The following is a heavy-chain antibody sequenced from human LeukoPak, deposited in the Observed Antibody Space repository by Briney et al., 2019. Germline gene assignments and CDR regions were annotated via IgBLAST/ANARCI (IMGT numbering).Heavy chain of an antibody. CDR1: GYSISSGYY. CDR2: IYHSGST. Sequence: SETLSLTCAVSGYSISSGYYWGWIRQPPGKGLEWIGSIYHSGSTYYNPSLKSRVTISVDTSKNQFSLKLSSVTAADTAVYYCARHKQVPEFDPGGQGTLVTVSS. V-gene: IGHV4-38-2*01. CDR3: ARHKQVPEFDP. J-gene: IGHJ5*02.